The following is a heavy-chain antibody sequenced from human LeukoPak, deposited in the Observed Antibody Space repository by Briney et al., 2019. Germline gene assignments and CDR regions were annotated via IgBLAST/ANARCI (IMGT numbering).Heavy chain of an antibody. CDR3: ARDLTEWSKYYYYGMDV. Sequence: GGSLRLSCAASGFTFSSYAMHWVRQAPGKGLEWVAVISYDGSNKYYADSVEGRFTISRDNSKNTLYLRMNSLRAEDTAVYYCARDLTEWSKYYYYGMDVWGQGTTVTVSS. CDR2: ISYDGSNK. V-gene: IGHV3-30-3*01. CDR1: GFTFSSYA. J-gene: IGHJ6*02. D-gene: IGHD3-3*01.